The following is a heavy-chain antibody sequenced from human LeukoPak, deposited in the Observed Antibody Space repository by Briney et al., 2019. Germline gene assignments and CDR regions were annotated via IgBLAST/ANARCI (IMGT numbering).Heavy chain of an antibody. D-gene: IGHD2-15*01. CDR3: VRLRWELLAPYFDQ. Sequence: SETLSLTCSVSTDSTNTYYWSWLRQSPGKGLEWIGHIYHSGSTDYNPSFKSRVTISIDMSKKEFSLKLTSVTVADTAMYYCVRLRWELLAPYFDQWGQGAFVIVSS. J-gene: IGHJ4*02. CDR1: TDSTNTYY. V-gene: IGHV4-59*01. CDR2: IYHSGST.